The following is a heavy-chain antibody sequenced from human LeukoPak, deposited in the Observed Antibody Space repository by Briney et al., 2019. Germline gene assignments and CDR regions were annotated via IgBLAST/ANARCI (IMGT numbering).Heavy chain of an antibody. D-gene: IGHD3-10*01. Sequence: SVKVSCKASGFTFTSSVVQWVRQARGQRLEWIGWIVVGSGNANYAQKFQERVTITRDMSTSTAYMELSSLRFEDTAVYYCAADRAGSYLRFVYWGQGTPVTVSS. CDR3: AADRAGSYLRFVY. V-gene: IGHV1-58*01. J-gene: IGHJ4*02. CDR1: GFTFTSSV. CDR2: IVVGSGNA.